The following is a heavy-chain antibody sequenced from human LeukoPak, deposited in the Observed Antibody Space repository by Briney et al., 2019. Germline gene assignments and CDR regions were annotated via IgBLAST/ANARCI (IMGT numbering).Heavy chain of an antibody. V-gene: IGHV4-39*07. D-gene: IGHD3-10*01. CDR3: ARAGGFTMVRGAVNNWFDP. Sequence: PSETLSLTCTVSGGSINSNSYYWGWIRQPPGKGLEWIGSIYYSGSTYYNPSLKSRVSVSVDTSKNQFSLKLSSVTAADTAVYYCARAGGFTMVRGAVNNWFDPWGQGTLVTVSS. CDR2: IYYSGST. J-gene: IGHJ5*02. CDR1: GGSINSNSYY.